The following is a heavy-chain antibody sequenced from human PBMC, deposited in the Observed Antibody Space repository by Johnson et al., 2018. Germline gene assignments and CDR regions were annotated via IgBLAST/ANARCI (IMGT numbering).Heavy chain of an antibody. CDR2: ISYDGSNK. V-gene: IGHV3-30*03. D-gene: IGHD4/OR15-4a*01. CDR3: ARDMGLTTADY. J-gene: IGHJ4*02. Sequence: QLVDSGGGVVQPGRSLRLSCAASGFTFSSYGMHWVRQAPGKGLEWVAVISYDGSNKYYADSVKGRFIISRDNSKNTVYLQMSSLRGEDTAVDYCARDMGLTTADYWGQGTLVTVSS. CDR1: GFTFSSYG.